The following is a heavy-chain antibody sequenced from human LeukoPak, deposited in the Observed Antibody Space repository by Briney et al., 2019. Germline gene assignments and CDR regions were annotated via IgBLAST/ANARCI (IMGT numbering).Heavy chain of an antibody. CDR1: GFTFSGYA. J-gene: IGHJ4*02. D-gene: IGHD3-9*01. Sequence: PGWSLRLSCAASGFTFSGYAMSWVRQAPGKGLEWVSAITTSGDNAYYVDSVKGRFTMSRDNSKNTLYLQRNSLGADDTAVYYCARDHDNFFDYWGQGTLVSVST. V-gene: IGHV3-23*01. CDR3: ARDHDNFFDY. CDR2: ITTSGDNA.